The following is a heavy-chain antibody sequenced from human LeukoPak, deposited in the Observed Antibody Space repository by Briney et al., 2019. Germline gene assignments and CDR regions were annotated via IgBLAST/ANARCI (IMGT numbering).Heavy chain of an antibody. CDR3: AREVGVLYFDL. Sequence: ASVKVSCKASGYTFSTYGIIWVRQAPGQGLEWMGWISTYNGNTNYAQNLQGRATMTTDTSTTTAYMELRSLRSDDTAVYYCAREVGVLYFDLWGRGTLVTVSS. CDR1: GYTFSTYG. CDR2: ISTYNGNT. D-gene: IGHD3-16*01. V-gene: IGHV1-18*01. J-gene: IGHJ2*01.